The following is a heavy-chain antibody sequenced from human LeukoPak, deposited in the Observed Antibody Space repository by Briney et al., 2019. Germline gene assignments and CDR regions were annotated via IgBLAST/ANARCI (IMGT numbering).Heavy chain of an antibody. CDR1: GFTFSSCA. V-gene: IGHV3-23*01. D-gene: IGHD3-22*01. CDR3: AKAVYDSSGYPSDY. CDR2: ISGSGGST. Sequence: GGSLRLSCAASGFTFSSCAMSWVRQAPGKGLEWVSAISGSGGSTYYADSVKGRFTISRDNSKNTLYLQMNSLRAEDTAVYYCAKAVYDSSGYPSDYWGQGTLVTVSS. J-gene: IGHJ4*02.